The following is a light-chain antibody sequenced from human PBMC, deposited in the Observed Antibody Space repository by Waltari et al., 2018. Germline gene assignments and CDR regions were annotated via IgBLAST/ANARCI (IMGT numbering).Light chain of an antibody. J-gene: IGLJ1*01. CDR3: SSYAGSNGFYV. CDR1: SSDIVGYNY. CDR2: EVT. V-gene: IGLV2-8*01. Sequence: QSALTQPPSASGSLGQSVTISCTGTSSDIVGYNYVSWYQQYPGKAPKLMIYEVTKRPSGVPARFSGSKSGNPASLTLSGLQAEDEADYYCSSYAGSNGFYVFGTGTTVTVL.